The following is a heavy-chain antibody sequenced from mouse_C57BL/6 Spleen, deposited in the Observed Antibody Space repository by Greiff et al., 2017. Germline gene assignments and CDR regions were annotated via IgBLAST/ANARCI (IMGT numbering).Heavy chain of an antibody. Sequence: EVQRVESGGGLVKPGGSLKLSCAASGFTFSDYGMHWVRQAPEKGLEWVAYISSGSSTIYYADTVKGRFTISRDNAKNTLFLQMTSLRSEDTAMYYCARLGGGYWGQGTTLTVSS. CDR1: GFTFSDYG. V-gene: IGHV5-17*01. CDR3: ARLGGGY. J-gene: IGHJ2*01. CDR2: ISSGSSTI. D-gene: IGHD4-1*01.